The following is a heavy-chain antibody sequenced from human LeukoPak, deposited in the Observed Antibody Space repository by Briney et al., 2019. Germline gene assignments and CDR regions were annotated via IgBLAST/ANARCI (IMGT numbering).Heavy chain of an antibody. CDR3: ARYQEEDGYNAKTIDY. D-gene: IGHD5-24*01. V-gene: IGHV4-39*01. CDR1: GASISSNHY. Sequence: PSETLSLTCSVSGASISSNHYWGWIRQPPAMGLEWIGTIHYRINTYYNPSLKSRLTISIDTSKNQFSLRLSSVTAADTAVYYCARYQEEDGYNAKTIDYWGQGTLVTVSS. J-gene: IGHJ4*02. CDR2: IHYRINT.